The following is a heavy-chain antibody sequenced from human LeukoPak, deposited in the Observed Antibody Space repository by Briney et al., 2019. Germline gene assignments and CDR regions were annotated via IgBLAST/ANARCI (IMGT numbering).Heavy chain of an antibody. CDR3: ARVVPYYDFWSGPYYYMDV. Sequence: SETLSLTCAVYGGSFSGYYWSWIRQPPGKGLEWIGEINHSGSTNYNPSLKSRVTISVDTSKNQFSLKLSSVTAADTAVYYCARVVPYYDFWSGPYYYMDVWGKGTTVTVSS. CDR2: INHSGST. V-gene: IGHV4-34*01. D-gene: IGHD3-3*01. J-gene: IGHJ6*03. CDR1: GGSFSGYY.